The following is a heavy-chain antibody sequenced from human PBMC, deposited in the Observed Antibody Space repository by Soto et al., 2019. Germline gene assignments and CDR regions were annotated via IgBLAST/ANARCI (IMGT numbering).Heavy chain of an antibody. Sequence: ASVKVSSKASGYTFTSYYMHWVRQAPGQGLEWMGIINPSGGSTSYAQKFQGRVTMTRDTSTSTVYMQLSSLRSEDPAVYYCGRDYLLIRAYSSSWYNPFPYGMDVWGQGPTVTVSS. V-gene: IGHV1-46*01. D-gene: IGHD6-13*01. CDR3: GRDYLLIRAYSSSWYNPFPYGMDV. CDR2: INPSGGST. CDR1: GYTFTSYY. J-gene: IGHJ6*02.